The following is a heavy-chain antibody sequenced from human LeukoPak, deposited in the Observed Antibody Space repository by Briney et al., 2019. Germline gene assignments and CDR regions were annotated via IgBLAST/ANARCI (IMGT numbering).Heavy chain of an antibody. D-gene: IGHD6-6*01. CDR1: GYTFTGYD. V-gene: IGHV1-8*01. Sequence: ASVEASGKASGYTFTGYDIIWVRQATGQGLEWRGWMNPNSGNTGYAQKVQGRVTVTRTTSISTAYMELSSLRSEDTAVYYCARKGTIAARPGWFDAWGQGTLVTVSS. J-gene: IGHJ5*02. CDR2: MNPNSGNT. CDR3: ARKGTIAARPGWFDA.